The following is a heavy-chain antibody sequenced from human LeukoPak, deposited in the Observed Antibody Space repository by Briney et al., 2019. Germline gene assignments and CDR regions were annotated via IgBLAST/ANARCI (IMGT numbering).Heavy chain of an antibody. V-gene: IGHV3-23*01. CDR3: AKDYRDFWSGYYGYFDF. D-gene: IGHD3-3*01. CDR1: GFTFDNYA. Sequence: GGSLRLSCAVSGFTFDNYAMSWVRQAPGKGLECVSGISGSGGTTAYADSVKGRFTISRDNSKDTLYLQMNSLRAEDTAVDYCAKDYRDFWSGYYGYFDFWGHGTRVTVSS. J-gene: IGHJ4*01. CDR2: ISGSGGTT.